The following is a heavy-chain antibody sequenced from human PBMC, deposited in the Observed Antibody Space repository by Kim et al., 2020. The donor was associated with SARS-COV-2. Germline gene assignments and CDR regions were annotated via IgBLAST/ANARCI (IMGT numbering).Heavy chain of an antibody. CDR2: T. V-gene: IGHV3-49*02. J-gene: IGHJ4*02. CDR3: TSSITGSDGDY. D-gene: IGHD1-20*01. Sequence: TEYAASVKGRFTISRDDSKSIAYLQMNSLTTEDTAVYYCTSSITGSDGDYWGQGTLVTVSS.